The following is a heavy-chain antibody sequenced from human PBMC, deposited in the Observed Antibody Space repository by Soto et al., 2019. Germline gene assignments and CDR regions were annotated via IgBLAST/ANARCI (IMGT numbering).Heavy chain of an antibody. J-gene: IGHJ4*02. CDR3: ARGGIQLSYAFDD. Sequence: SETLSLTCSVSGTSVSNYYWSWIRQPAGKGLEHIGRIYTSGSTSYNPSLKSRVTMSMDTSQTQIYLNLTSVTAADTAVYYCARGGIQLSYAFDDGGKGILVTVS. D-gene: IGHD5-18*01. CDR2: IYTSGST. CDR1: GTSVSNYY. V-gene: IGHV4-4*07.